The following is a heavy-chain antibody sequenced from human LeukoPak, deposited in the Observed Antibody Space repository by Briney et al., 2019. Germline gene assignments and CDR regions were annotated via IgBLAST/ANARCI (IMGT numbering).Heavy chain of an antibody. Sequence: GGSLRLSCAASGFTFSDAWMTWVRQAPGKGLEWVGRIQSKSSGGTTDYAAPVKGRFTISGDDSKNMLYLQMDSLKVEDTAIYYCATPPDWGQGTLVAVSS. J-gene: IGHJ4*02. CDR2: IQSKSSGGTT. CDR3: ATPPD. V-gene: IGHV3-15*01. CDR1: GFTFSDAW.